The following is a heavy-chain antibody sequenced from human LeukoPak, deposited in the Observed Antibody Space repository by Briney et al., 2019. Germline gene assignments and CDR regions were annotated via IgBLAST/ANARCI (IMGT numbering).Heavy chain of an antibody. CDR3: ATDSGSYSVADAFDI. D-gene: IGHD1-26*01. CDR1: GFTFSSYA. J-gene: IGHJ3*02. CDR2: ISGSGGST. V-gene: IGHV3-23*01. Sequence: GGSLRLSCAASGFTFSSYAMSWVRQAPGKGLEWVSAISGSGGSTYYADSVKGRFTISRDNSKNTLYLQMNSLRAEDTAVYYCATDSGSYSVADAFDIWGQGTMVTVSS.